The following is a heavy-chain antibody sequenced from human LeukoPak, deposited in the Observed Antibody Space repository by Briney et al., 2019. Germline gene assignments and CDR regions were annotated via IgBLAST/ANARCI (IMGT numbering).Heavy chain of an antibody. D-gene: IGHD6-19*01. V-gene: IGHV3-64*01. CDR3: ARDTCGCGSGWHLYWYFDL. J-gene: IGHJ2*01. CDR2: ISSNGGSI. CDR1: GFTFSDYA. Sequence: PGGSLRLSCAASGFTFSDYAMHWVRQAPGKELEYVPAISSNGGSIHYANSVKGRFTISRDNSKNTLYLQMDSLRAEDMAVYYCARDTCGCGSGWHLYWYFDLWGRGTLVTVSS.